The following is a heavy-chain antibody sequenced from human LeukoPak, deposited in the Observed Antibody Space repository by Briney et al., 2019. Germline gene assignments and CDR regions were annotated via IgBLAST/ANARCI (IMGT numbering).Heavy chain of an antibody. CDR2: INPNSGDT. D-gene: IGHD6-19*01. CDR3: ARALLVLAGTNFDF. J-gene: IGHJ4*02. V-gene: IGHV1-2*02. CDR1: GYTFTGYY. Sequence: ASVKVSCQASGYTFTGYYLHWVRQAPGQGPEWMGWINPNSGDTHSAQKFQGRVTMTRDTSISTGYMELNRLTSDDTAVYYCARALLVLAGTNFDFWAREPWSPSPQ.